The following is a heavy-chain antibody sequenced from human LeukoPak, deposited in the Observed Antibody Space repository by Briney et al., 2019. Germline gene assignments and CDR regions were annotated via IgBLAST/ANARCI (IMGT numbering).Heavy chain of an antibody. J-gene: IGHJ5*02. CDR1: GFTFSNYA. CDR3: AKDYSKTSYYGSGTYYRPNWFDP. D-gene: IGHD3-10*01. V-gene: IGHV3-30*04. CDR2: IFYDGTIA. Sequence: GGSLRLSCAASGFTFSNYAMHWVRQAPGKGLEWVAVIFYDGTIAYYIDSVKGRFTISRDNSKNTLYLQMNSLRAEDTAVYYCAKDYSKTSYYGSGTYYRPNWFDPWGQGTLVTVSS.